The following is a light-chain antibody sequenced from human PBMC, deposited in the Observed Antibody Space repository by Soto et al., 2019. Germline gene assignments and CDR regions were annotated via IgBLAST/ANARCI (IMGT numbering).Light chain of an antibody. Sequence: DIQMTQSPSSLSASVGDRVTITCQASQDISNYLNWYQQKPGEAPKLLIYDASNLETGVPSRFSGSGSGTDFTFTISSLQPEDIATYYCQQYDNLLPFGPGTKVDIK. CDR3: QQYDNLLP. J-gene: IGKJ3*01. V-gene: IGKV1-33*01. CDR2: DAS. CDR1: QDISNY.